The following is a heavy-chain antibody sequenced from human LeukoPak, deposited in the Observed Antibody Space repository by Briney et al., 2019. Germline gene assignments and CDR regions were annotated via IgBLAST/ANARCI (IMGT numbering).Heavy chain of an antibody. D-gene: IGHD3-22*01. Sequence: GGSLRLSCAASGFTFSSYWMTWVRQAPGKGLEWVANIKQDGSEKYYVDSVKGRFTISRDNAKNSLYLQMNSLRAEDTAVYYCARDRTYYYESSGPWGQGTLVTVSS. J-gene: IGHJ5*02. V-gene: IGHV3-7*01. CDR3: ARDRTYYYESSGP. CDR1: GFTFSSYW. CDR2: IKQDGSEK.